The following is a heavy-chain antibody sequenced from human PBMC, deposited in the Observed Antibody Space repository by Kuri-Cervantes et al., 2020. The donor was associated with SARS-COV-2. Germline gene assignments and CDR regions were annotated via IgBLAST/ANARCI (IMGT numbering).Heavy chain of an antibody. D-gene: IGHD3-16*01. CDR2: IIPIFGTA. CDR3: ARDGGLIADAFDI. Sequence: SVKISCKAFGDSFSSHSFNWVRQAPGQGLEWMGGIIPIFGTANYAQKFQGRVKITADKSTSTAYMELSSLRSEEPPVHYCARDGGLIADAFDIWGQGTMDTVSS. CDR1: GDSFSSHS. V-gene: IGHV1-69*06. J-gene: IGHJ3*02.